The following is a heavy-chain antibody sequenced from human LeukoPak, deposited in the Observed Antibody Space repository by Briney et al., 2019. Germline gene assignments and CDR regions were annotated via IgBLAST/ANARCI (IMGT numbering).Heavy chain of an antibody. J-gene: IGHJ6*02. Sequence: GGSLRLSCIASGFTFSSYSMNWVRQAPGKGLEWVSYISSSSSIYYADSVKGRFTISRDNAKTLLYLQMNSLRDEDTAVYYCARDQRSGIAAYGMDVWGQGTTVIVSS. CDR1: GFTFSSYS. CDR3: ARDQRSGIAAYGMDV. CDR2: ISSSSSI. V-gene: IGHV3-48*02. D-gene: IGHD6-13*01.